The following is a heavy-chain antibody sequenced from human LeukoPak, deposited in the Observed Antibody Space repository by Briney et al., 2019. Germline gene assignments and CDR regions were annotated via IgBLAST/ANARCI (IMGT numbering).Heavy chain of an antibody. CDR1: GFIFSTYW. J-gene: IGHJ4*02. CDR3: VRDGSGTTPFDR. V-gene: IGHV3-74*01. CDR2: ISTDGSST. Sequence: PGGSLRLSCVASGFIFSTYWMHWVRQAPGRGLVWVSLISTDGSSTIYVDSVKGRFTISRDNAKNTLYLQMNSLRAEDTAVYYCVRDGSGTTPFDRWGQGTLVTVSS. D-gene: IGHD1-26*01.